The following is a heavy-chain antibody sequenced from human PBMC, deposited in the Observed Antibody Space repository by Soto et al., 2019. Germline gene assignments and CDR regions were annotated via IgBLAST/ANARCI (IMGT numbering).Heavy chain of an antibody. D-gene: IGHD6-13*01. Sequence: GGSLRLSCAASGFTFSSYGMHWVRQAPGKGLEWVAVISYDGSNKYYADSVKGRFTISRDNSKNTLYLQMNSLRAEDTAVYYCAKDDSVYGIAAAGLDYWGQGTLVTVSS. CDR2: ISYDGSNK. J-gene: IGHJ4*02. CDR3: AKDDSVYGIAAAGLDY. CDR1: GFTFSSYG. V-gene: IGHV3-30*18.